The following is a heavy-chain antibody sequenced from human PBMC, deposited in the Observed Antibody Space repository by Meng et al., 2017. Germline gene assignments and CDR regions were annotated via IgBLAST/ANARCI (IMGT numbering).Heavy chain of an antibody. D-gene: IGHD2-21*01. CDR3: AKKEAADWTFYFDY. CDR1: GFTFSNDA. CDR2: ITGSGSNT. Sequence: GGSLRLSCAGSGFTFSNDAMTWVRQTPGKGLEWVSTITGSGSNTYYADSVKGRFTISRDNSNNTLFLQMSSLRAEDTAVYYCAKKEAADWTFYFDYWGQGTLVTVSS. V-gene: IGHV3-23*01. J-gene: IGHJ4*02.